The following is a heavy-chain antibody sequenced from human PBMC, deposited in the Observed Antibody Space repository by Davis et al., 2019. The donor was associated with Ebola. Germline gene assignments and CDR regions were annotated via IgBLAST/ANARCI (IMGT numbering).Heavy chain of an antibody. D-gene: IGHD4-11*01. Sequence: PSETLSLTCTVSGGSISSSSYYWGWIRQPPGKGLEWIGSIYYSGSTYYNPSLKSRVTISVDTSKNQFSLKLSSVTAADTAVYYCAKGVTWYFDLWGRGTLVTVSS. CDR2: IYYSGST. J-gene: IGHJ2*01. CDR3: AKGVTWYFDL. CDR1: GGSISSSSYY. V-gene: IGHV4-39*07.